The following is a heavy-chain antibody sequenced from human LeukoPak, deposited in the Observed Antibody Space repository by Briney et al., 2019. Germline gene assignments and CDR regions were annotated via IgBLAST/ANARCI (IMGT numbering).Heavy chain of an antibody. D-gene: IGHD5-12*01. CDR1: GYTFTGYY. CDR3: ARDGYDASYYYYYYMDV. J-gene: IGHJ6*03. Sequence: ASAKVSCKASGYTFTGYYMHWVRQAPGQGLEWMGWINPNSGGTNYAQKFQGRVTMTRDTSISTAYMELSRLRSDDTAVYYCARDGYDASYYYYYYMDVWGKGTTVTISS. V-gene: IGHV1-2*02. CDR2: INPNSGGT.